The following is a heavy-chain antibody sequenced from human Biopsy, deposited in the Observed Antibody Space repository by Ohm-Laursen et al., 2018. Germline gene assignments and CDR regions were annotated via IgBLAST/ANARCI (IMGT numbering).Heavy chain of an antibody. D-gene: IGHD3-22*01. Sequence: TLSLTCTVSGGSISSGGPYWSWIRQPPGKGLEWIGSIFNSANTYYNPSLKNLITISGDTSKNQFSLKLNSVTAADTAVYYCARVDYFDSNGYFWFDPWGQGTLVTVSS. J-gene: IGHJ5*02. CDR3: ARVDYFDSNGYFWFDP. CDR1: GGSISSGGPY. CDR2: IFNSANT. V-gene: IGHV4-31*01.